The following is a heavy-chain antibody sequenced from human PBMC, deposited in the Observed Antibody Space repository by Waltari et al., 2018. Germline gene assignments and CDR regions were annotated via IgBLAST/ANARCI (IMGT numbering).Heavy chain of an antibody. Sequence: QVQLQESGPGLVKPSETLSLTCTFSGGSTSTYYWSWFRQSPGKGLEWIGYIHYSGSSVYNPSLRSRVAISLDTPNNQFSLRLRSVTAADAAIYYCARADTSTSYFYYYMDVWGKGTTVTVSS. J-gene: IGHJ6*03. CDR3: ARADTSTSYFYYYMDV. D-gene: IGHD1-26*01. CDR2: IHYSGSS. V-gene: IGHV4-59*01. CDR1: GGSTSTYY.